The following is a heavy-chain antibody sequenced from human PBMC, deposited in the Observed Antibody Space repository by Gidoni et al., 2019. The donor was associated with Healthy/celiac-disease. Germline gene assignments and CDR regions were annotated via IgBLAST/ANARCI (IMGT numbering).Heavy chain of an antibody. CDR3: AKDLSVEMATIGAFDI. CDR2: ISGSGGST. J-gene: IGHJ3*02. Sequence: EVQLLASGGGLVQPGGSLRLSCEASGFTFSSYAMSWVRQAPGKGLEWVSAISGSGGSTYYADSVKGRFTISRDNSKNTLYLQMNSLRAEDTAVYYCAKDLSVEMATIGAFDIWGQGTMVTVSS. V-gene: IGHV3-23*01. D-gene: IGHD5-12*01. CDR1: GFTFSSYA.